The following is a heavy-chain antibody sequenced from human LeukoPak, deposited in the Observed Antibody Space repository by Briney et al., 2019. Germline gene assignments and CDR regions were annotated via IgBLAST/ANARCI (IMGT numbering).Heavy chain of an antibody. CDR3: ARLRGYSYGREYFQH. CDR2: IIPIFGTS. Sequence: SVKVSCKASGGTFSSYAISWVRQAPGQGLEWMGGIIPIFGTSNYAQKFQGRVTITADESTSTAYMELSSLRSEDTAVSYCARLRGYSYGREYFQHWGQGTLVTVSS. CDR1: GGTFSSYA. V-gene: IGHV1-69*01. D-gene: IGHD5-18*01. J-gene: IGHJ1*01.